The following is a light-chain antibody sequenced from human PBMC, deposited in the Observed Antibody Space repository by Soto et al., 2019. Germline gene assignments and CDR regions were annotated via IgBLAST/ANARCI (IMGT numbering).Light chain of an antibody. CDR3: LLSYSGALVV. Sequence: QAVVTQEPSLTVSPGGTVTLTCGSSTGAVTSGHYPYWFQQKPGQAPRTLIYDTSNKHSWTPARFSGSLLVGKAALTLSGAQPEDEAEYYCLLSYSGALVVFGGGTKLTVL. V-gene: IGLV7-46*01. J-gene: IGLJ2*01. CDR2: DTS. CDR1: TGAVTSGHY.